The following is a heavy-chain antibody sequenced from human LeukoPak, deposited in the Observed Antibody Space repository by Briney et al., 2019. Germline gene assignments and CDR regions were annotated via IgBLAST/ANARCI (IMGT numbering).Heavy chain of an antibody. V-gene: IGHV3-21*01. CDR3: ARDLQGSITGTTDY. Sequence: GGSLRLSCAASGFTFSSYSMNWVRQAPGQGLEWVSSISSSSSYIYYADSVKGRFTISRDNAKNSLYLQMNSLRAEDTAVYYWARDLQGSITGTTDYWGQGTLVTVSS. D-gene: IGHD1-14*01. CDR1: GFTFSSYS. J-gene: IGHJ4*02. CDR2: ISSSSSYI.